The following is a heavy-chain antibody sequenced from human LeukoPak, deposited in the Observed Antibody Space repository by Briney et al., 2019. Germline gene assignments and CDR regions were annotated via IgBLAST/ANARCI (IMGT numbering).Heavy chain of an antibody. V-gene: IGHV3-11*01. CDR2: ISSSGSTI. CDR3: ARVPGVFDI. J-gene: IGHJ3*02. CDR1: GFTSSNYT. Sequence: GGSLEPPCQASGFTSSNYTMTWIGQAPGKGLEWVSYISSSGSTIYYADSVKGRFTISRDNAKNSLYLQMNSLRAEDTAVYYCARVPGVFDIWGQETMVTVSS.